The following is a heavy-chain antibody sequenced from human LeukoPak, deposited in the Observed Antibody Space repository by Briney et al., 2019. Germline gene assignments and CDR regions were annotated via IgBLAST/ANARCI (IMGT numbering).Heavy chain of an antibody. Sequence: GGSLRLSCAASGFTFSGYDMNWVRQAPGKGLEWVSYISSGGSIIYYADSVKGRFTISRDNAKNSLYLQMNSLRAEDTAVYYCARGISTTGHDYWGPGTLVTVSS. V-gene: IGHV3-48*03. CDR3: ARGISTTGHDY. CDR1: GFTFSGYD. D-gene: IGHD4-11*01. CDR2: ISSGGSII. J-gene: IGHJ4*02.